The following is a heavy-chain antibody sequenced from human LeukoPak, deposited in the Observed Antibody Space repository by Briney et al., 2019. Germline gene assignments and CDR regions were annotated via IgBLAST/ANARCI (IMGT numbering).Heavy chain of an antibody. CDR1: GGTTSSYN. CDR2: IYYSGST. D-gene: IGHD6-13*01. J-gene: IGHJ5*02. CDR3: ATGSSQQPPPFWFDP. Sequence: PSETLSLTCTVSGGTTSSYNWRWIRQPPGKGLEWIGYIYYSGSTNYNPSLKSRVIISEDTSKNQFSLKLRSVTAAVTAVYYCATGSSQQPPPFWFDPWGQGTLVTVSS. V-gene: IGHV4-59*08.